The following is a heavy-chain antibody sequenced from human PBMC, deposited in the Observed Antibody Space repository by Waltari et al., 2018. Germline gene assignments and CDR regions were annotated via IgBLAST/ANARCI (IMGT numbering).Heavy chain of an antibody. CDR3: ALDTGALWMDV. Sequence: QVQLVQSGAEVKKPGASVNISCKTSEYTFASSYIHWVRQAPGQGLEWMGIINPSGGSTIDAQKFQARGTMTRDTSTSTVYMELSSLRSEDTAVYYCALDTGALWMDVWGQGTTVTVSS. CDR2: INPSGGST. CDR1: EYTFASSY. D-gene: IGHD2-21*01. V-gene: IGHV1-46*01. J-gene: IGHJ6*02.